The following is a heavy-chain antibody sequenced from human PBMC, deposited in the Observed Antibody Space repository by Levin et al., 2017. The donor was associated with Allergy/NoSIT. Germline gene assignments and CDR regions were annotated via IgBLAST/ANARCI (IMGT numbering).Heavy chain of an antibody. CDR1: GGTFSSYA. J-gene: IGHJ3*02. D-gene: IGHD1-26*01. CDR2: IIPIFGTA. CDR3: ARGWELRNDAFDI. Sequence: ASVKVSCKASGGTFSSYAISWVRQAPGQGLEWMGGIIPIFGTANYAQKFQGRVTITADKSTSTAYMELSSLRSEDTAVYYCARGWELRNDAFDIWGQGTMVTVSS. V-gene: IGHV1-69*06.